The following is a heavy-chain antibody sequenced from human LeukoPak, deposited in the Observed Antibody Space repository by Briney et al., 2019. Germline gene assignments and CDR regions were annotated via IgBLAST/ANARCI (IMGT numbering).Heavy chain of an antibody. D-gene: IGHD2-2*02. CDR2: IYTSGST. J-gene: IGHJ5*02. Sequence: SETLSLTCTVSGGSISSYYWCWIRQPAGKGLEWIGRIYTSGSTNYNPSLKSRVTMSVDTSKNQFSLKLSSVTAADTAVYYCARDQKGYCSSTSCYKYNWFDPWGQGTLVTVSS. CDR3: ARDQKGYCSSTSCYKYNWFDP. V-gene: IGHV4-4*07. CDR1: GGSISSYY.